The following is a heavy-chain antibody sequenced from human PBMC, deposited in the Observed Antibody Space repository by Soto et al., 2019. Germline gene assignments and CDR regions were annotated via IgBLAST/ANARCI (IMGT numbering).Heavy chain of an antibody. CDR2: IINTGVRT. V-gene: IGHV3-23*01. D-gene: IGHD2-21*01. J-gene: IGHJ4*02. CDR3: VKEHGDSFSNY. Sequence: EVQLLESGGGLEQPGGSLRLSCAASGFTFSTYAMSWVRQAPGKGLDWISAIINTGVRTYYADSVKGRFTISRDNSKNTVYLHMNSLRAEDTAVYYCVKEHGDSFSNYWGQGTLVTVSS. CDR1: GFTFSTYA.